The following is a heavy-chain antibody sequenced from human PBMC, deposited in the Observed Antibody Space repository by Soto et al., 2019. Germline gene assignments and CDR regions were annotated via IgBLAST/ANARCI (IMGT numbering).Heavy chain of an antibody. D-gene: IGHD3-10*01. J-gene: IGHJ3*02. CDR2: IWYDGSNK. Sequence: PGGSLRRSWAASGFTFSSYGMHWVRQAPGKGLEWVAVIWYDGSNKYYADSVNGRFTISRDNSKNTLYLQMNSLRAGDTAVYYCARERGGVIQRGEFDAFDIWGQGTMVTVSS. CDR3: ARERGGVIQRGEFDAFDI. CDR1: GFTFSSYG. V-gene: IGHV3-33*01.